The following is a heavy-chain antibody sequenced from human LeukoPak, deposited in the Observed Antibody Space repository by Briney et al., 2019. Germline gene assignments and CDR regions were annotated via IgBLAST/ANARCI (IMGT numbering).Heavy chain of an antibody. CDR3: ARVSASSWYDFDY. CDR2: IYHSGST. D-gene: IGHD6-13*01. CDR1: GGSISSGGYY. V-gene: IGHV4-30-2*05. Sequence: SETLSLTCTVSGGSISSGGYYWSWIRQPPGKGLEWIGYIYHSGSTYYNPSLKSRVTISVDTSKNQFSLKLSSVTAADTAVYYCARVSASSWYDFDYWGQGTLVTVSS. J-gene: IGHJ4*02.